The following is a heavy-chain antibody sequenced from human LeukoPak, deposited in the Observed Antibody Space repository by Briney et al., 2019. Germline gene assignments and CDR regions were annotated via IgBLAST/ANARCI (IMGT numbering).Heavy chain of an antibody. CDR3: ARKSSTGRFSGYDVWYFNL. D-gene: IGHD5-12*01. CDR2: ISYCGRT. CDR1: GCSISRYY. J-gene: IGHJ2*01. Sequence: SETLSLTCTVSGCSISRYYWHWLRQPPGKRLEWVGYISYCGRTDYNPSLKSRVTIPVHTSKNPFSLTVSSVPAADTAVYYCARKSSTGRFSGYDVWYFNLWGRGTLVTVSS. V-gene: IGHV4-59*08.